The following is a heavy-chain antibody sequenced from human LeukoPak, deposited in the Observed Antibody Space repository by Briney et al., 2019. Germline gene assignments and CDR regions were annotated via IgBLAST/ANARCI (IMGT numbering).Heavy chain of an antibody. D-gene: IGHD1-26*01. CDR2: IYGGGTT. Sequence: GGSLRLSCAGSGFTVSSDYMSWVRQAPGKGLEWVSVIYGGGTTYYADSVKGRFTISRDNSKNTLFLQMSSLRAEDTAVYYCARDPGIANGMGDWGQGTTVTVFS. V-gene: IGHV3-66*01. J-gene: IGHJ6*02. CDR1: GFTVSSDY. CDR3: ARDPGIANGMGD.